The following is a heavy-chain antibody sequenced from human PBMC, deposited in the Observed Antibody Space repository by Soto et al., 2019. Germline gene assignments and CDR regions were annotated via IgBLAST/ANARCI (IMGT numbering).Heavy chain of an antibody. CDR1: GGSINSGAYY. J-gene: IGHJ4*02. V-gene: IGHV4-31*03. CDR3: ARDQGVSYFDS. Sequence: QVQLQESGPGLVKPSQTLSLTCTVSGGSINSGAYYWNWIRQHPGKGLEWIGYIHSSGSTYYNPSLKSRVAISTDTSNNQFSLRLSSVTAADTAVYYCARDQGVSYFDSWGQGALVPVSS. D-gene: IGHD2-8*01. CDR2: IHSSGST.